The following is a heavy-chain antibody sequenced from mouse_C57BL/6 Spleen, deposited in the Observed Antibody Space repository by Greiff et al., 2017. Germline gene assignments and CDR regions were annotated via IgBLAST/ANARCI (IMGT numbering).Heavy chain of an antibody. CDR3: ARVGYGSSLDY. CDR2: INPNNGGT. V-gene: IGHV1-26*01. Sequence: EVQLQQSGPELVKPGASVKISCKASGYTFTDYYMNWVKQSHGKSLEWIGDINPNNGGTSYNQKFKGKATLTVDKSSSTAYMELRSLTSEDSAVYYCARVGYGSSLDYWGQGTTLTVSS. CDR1: GYTFTDYY. D-gene: IGHD1-1*01. J-gene: IGHJ2*01.